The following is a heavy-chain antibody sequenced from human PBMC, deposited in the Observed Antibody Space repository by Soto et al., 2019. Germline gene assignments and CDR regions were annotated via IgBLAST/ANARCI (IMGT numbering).Heavy chain of an antibody. D-gene: IGHD3-10*01. CDR1: GYTFTGYY. V-gene: IGHV1-2*04. CDR3: ARDRITMVRGDYYGMDV. CDR2: INPNSGGT. J-gene: IGHJ6*02. Sequence: ASVNVSCKXSGYTFTGYYMHWVRQAPGQGLEWMGWINPNSGGTNYAQKFQGWVTMTRDTSISTAYMELSRLRSDDTAVYYCARDRITMVRGDYYGMDVWGQGTTVTV.